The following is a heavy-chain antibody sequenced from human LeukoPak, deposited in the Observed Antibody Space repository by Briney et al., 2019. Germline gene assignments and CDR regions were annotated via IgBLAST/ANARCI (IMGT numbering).Heavy chain of an antibody. D-gene: IGHD3-3*01. V-gene: IGHV4-34*01. Sequence: SETLSLTCAVYGGSFSGYYWSWIRQPPGKGLEWIGEINHSGSTNYNPSLKSRVTISVDTSKNQFSLKLSSVTAADTAVYYGARAKLYMDFWSNAFDIWGQVTMVTVSS. CDR3: ARAKLYMDFWSNAFDI. CDR1: GGSFSGYY. J-gene: IGHJ3*02. CDR2: INHSGST.